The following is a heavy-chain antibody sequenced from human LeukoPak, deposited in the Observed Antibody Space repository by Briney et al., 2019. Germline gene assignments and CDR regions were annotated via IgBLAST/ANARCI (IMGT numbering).Heavy chain of an antibody. CDR1: GFTFSSYG. J-gene: IGHJ5*02. Sequence: PGGSLRLSSAASGFTFSSYGMHWVRQAPGKGLEWVAFIRYDGSNKYYADSVKGRFTISRDNSKNTLYLQMNSLRAEDTAVYYCAKDLYYYDSSGPPAVNWFDPWGQGTLVTVSS. CDR2: IRYDGSNK. D-gene: IGHD3-22*01. V-gene: IGHV3-30*02. CDR3: AKDLYYYDSSGPPAVNWFDP.